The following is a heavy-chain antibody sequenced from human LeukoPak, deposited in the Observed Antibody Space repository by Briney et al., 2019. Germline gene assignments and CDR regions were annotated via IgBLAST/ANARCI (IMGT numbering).Heavy chain of an antibody. V-gene: IGHV3-7*04. Sequence: GGSLRLSCAASGFMFSSNWMTWVRQAPGKGLEWVANIKQDGSKKSYVDSVKGRFTISRDNAKNSLYLQMNSLGAEDTAIYYCTRVGYIDEGIDYWGQGTLVTVSS. D-gene: IGHD5-24*01. J-gene: IGHJ4*02. CDR3: TRVGYIDEGIDY. CDR1: GFMFSSNW. CDR2: IKQDGSKK.